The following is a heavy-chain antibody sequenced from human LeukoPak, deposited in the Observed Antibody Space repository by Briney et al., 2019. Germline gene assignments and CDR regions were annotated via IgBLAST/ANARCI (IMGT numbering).Heavy chain of an antibody. CDR3: ATNYDFWSGPNWFDP. V-gene: IGHV1-69*05. Sequence: EASVTVSCKASGYTFTIYGISWVRQGPGQGLEWMGGLIPIFGTANYAQKFQGRVTITTDESTSTAYMELSSLRSEDTAVYYCATNYDFWSGPNWFDPWGQGTLVTVSS. D-gene: IGHD3-3*01. CDR1: GYTFTIYG. J-gene: IGHJ5*02. CDR2: LIPIFGTA.